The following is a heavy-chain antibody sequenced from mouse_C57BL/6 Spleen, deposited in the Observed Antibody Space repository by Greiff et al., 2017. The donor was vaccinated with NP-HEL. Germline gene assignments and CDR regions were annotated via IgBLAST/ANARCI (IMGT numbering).Heavy chain of an antibody. CDR1: GYTFTDYN. V-gene: IGHV1-18*01. D-gene: IGHD2-4*01. CDR2: INPNNGGT. CDR3: AREGGEYDPAWFAY. Sequence: EVQLQRSGPELVKPGASVKIPCKASGYTFTDYNMDWVKQSHGKSLEWIGDINPNNGGTIYNQKFKGKATLTVDKSSSTAYMELRSLTSEDTAVYYCAREGGEYDPAWFAYWGQGTLVTVSA. J-gene: IGHJ3*01.